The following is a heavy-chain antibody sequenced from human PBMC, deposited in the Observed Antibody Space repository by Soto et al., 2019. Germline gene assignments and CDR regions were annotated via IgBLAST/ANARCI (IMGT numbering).Heavy chain of an antibody. J-gene: IGHJ5*02. CDR1: GATFGNTA. CDR3: ARDGDPGYAFWSGPLGGGRFAP. Sequence: QVQLVQSGAEVKKPGSSVNVSCKTSGATFGNTAVTWVRQAPGQGLEWMGGIVPMFGTANYAQKFQGRVTIPADESTXTXYXEVXSLRSDDTAVYYCARDGDPGYAFWSGPLGGGRFAPWGQGTLVTVSS. CDR2: IVPMFGTA. D-gene: IGHD3-3*01. V-gene: IGHV1-69*12.